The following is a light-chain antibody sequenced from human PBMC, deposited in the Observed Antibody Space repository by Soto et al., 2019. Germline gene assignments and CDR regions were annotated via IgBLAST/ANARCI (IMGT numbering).Light chain of an antibody. CDR1: QSISSY. CDR2: AAS. Sequence: DIQMTQSPSSLSASVGDRVTITCRASQSISSYLNWYQQKPGKAPKLLIYAASSLQSGVPSRFSGSGSGTEFTGTISSLQPEDFATYDWQQSSFFGPGTKVDIK. CDR3: QQSSF. J-gene: IGKJ3*01. V-gene: IGKV1-39*01.